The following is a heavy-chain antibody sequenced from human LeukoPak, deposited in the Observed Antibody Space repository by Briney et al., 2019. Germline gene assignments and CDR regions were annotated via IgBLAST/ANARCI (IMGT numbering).Heavy chain of an antibody. J-gene: IGHJ4*02. CDR2: IGTAGET. CDR1: GFTFSSYD. D-gene: IGHD2-2*01. V-gene: IGHV3-13*01. Sequence: GGSLRLSCAASGFTFSSYDMHWVRQATGKGLEWVSAIGTAGETYYPGSVKGRFTISRENAKNSLYLQMNSLRAGDTAVYYCAKSEGGTSRRPFDYWGQGTLVTVSS. CDR3: AKSEGGTSRRPFDY.